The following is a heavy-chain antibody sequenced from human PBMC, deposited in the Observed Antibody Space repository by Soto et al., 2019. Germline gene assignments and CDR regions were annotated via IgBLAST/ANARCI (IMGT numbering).Heavy chain of an antibody. CDR2: IYYSGST. CDR3: ARAARGEGFFDY. J-gene: IGHJ4*02. D-gene: IGHD3-10*01. Sequence: SETLSLTCTVSGGSISSYYWSWIRQPPGKGLEWIGYIYYSGSTNYNPSLKSRVTISVDTSKNQFSLKLSPVTAADTAVYYCARAARGEGFFDYWGQGTLVTVSS. V-gene: IGHV4-59*08. CDR1: GGSISSYY.